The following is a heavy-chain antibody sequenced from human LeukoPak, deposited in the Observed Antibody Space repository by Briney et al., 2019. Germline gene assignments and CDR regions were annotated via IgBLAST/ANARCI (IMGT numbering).Heavy chain of an antibody. CDR2: IYHSGST. Sequence: SETLCLTCAVSGGSISSGGYSWSWIRQPPGKGLEWIGYIYHSGSTYYNPSLKSQVTISVDRSKNQFSLKLSSVTAADTAVYYCARWMGSSGSFDYWGQGALVTVSS. D-gene: IGHD6-19*01. CDR3: ARWMGSSGSFDY. V-gene: IGHV4-30-2*01. CDR1: GGSISSGGYS. J-gene: IGHJ4*02.